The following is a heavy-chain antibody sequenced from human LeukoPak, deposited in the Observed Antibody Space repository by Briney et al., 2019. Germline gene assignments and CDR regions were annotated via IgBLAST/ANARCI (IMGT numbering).Heavy chain of an antibody. V-gene: IGHV4-39*01. CDR1: GGSISSSSYY. D-gene: IGHD3-22*01. J-gene: IGHJ3*02. Sequence: SETLSLTCTVSGGSISSSSYYWGWIRQPPGKGLEWIGSIYYSGSTYYNPSLKSRVTISVDTSKNQFSLKLSSVTAADTAVYYCARDSSGYSDAFDIWDQGTMVTVSS. CDR3: ARDSSGYSDAFDI. CDR2: IYYSGST.